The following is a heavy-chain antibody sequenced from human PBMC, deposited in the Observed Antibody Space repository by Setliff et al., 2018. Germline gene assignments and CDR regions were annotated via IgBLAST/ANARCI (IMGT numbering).Heavy chain of an antibody. CDR3: VRGSGPRVVVAVPFDY. V-gene: IGHV1-18*01. CDR2: ISPIYGYT. J-gene: IGHJ4*02. D-gene: IGHD2-15*01. Sequence: ASVKVSCKASGFVFTNYAITWVRQAPGQGLEWMGWISPIYGYTSYAQKFQDRVTITADTSTGTAYLELRSLTSDDTAVYYCVRGSGPRVVVAVPFDYWGQGTPVTVSS. CDR1: GFVFTNYA.